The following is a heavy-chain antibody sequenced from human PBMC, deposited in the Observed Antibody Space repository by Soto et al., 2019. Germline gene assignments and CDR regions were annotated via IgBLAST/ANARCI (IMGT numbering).Heavy chain of an antibody. D-gene: IGHD2-15*01. V-gene: IGHV4-30-2*01. CDR3: ARARGYCSGGSCYSEVGYFDY. J-gene: IGHJ4*02. Sequence: PSETLSLTCAVSGGSISSGGYSWSWIRQPPGKGLEWIGYIYHSGSTYYNPSLKSRATISVDRSKNQFSLKLSSVTAADTAVYYCARARGYCSGGSCYSEVGYFDYWGQGTLVTVSS. CDR1: GGSISSGGYS. CDR2: IYHSGST.